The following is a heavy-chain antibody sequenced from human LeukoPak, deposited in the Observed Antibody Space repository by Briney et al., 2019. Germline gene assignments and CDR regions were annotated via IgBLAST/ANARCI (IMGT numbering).Heavy chain of an antibody. CDR3: TTARRASSSLDY. CDR1: GLTFSSAW. Sequence: GGSLRLSCTASGLTFSSAWMSWVRQAPGKGLEWIGHIRGKADGGTPDYAAPVKGKFTISRDDSKSTLFLQMDSLQIEDTAVYCCTTARRASSSLDYWGQGTLVTVSS. J-gene: IGHJ4*02. CDR2: IRGKADGGTP. D-gene: IGHD5-24*01. V-gene: IGHV3-15*01.